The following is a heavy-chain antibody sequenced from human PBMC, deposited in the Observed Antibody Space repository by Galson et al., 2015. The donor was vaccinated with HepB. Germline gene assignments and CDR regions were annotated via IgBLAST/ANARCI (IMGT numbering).Heavy chain of an antibody. CDR3: ARESVAGTYYFDY. CDR1: GYTFTSYA. D-gene: IGHD6-19*01. V-gene: IGHV1-3*01. J-gene: IGHJ4*02. Sequence: SVKVSCKASGYTFTSYAMHWVRQAPGQRLEWMGWINAGNGNTKYSQKFQDRVTMTRDTSISTAYMELSSLRSDDTVVYYCARESVAGTYYFDYWGQGTLVTVSS. CDR2: INAGNGNT.